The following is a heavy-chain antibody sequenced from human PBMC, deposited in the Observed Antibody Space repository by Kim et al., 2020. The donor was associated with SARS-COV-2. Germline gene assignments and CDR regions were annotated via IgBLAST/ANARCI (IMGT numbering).Heavy chain of an antibody. D-gene: IGHD1-1*01. V-gene: IGHV5-51*01. CDR3: ARSAGAPGTNYYGMDV. CDR2: IYPGDSDT. J-gene: IGHJ6*02. CDR1: GYTFTSYW. Sequence: GESLKISCKGSGYTFTSYWIGWVRQMSGEGLEWMGIIYPGDSDTRYSPSFQGQITMSADKSISTAYLQWSSLKASNTAKYYCARSAGAPGTNYYGMDVWGQGTTVTVSS.